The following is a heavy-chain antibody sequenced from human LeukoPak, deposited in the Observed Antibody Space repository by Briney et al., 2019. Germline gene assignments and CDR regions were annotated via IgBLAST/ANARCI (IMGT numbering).Heavy chain of an antibody. D-gene: IGHD2-15*01. V-gene: IGHV1-69*13. J-gene: IGHJ6*04. CDR2: IIPIFGTA. CDR3: ARDSCSGGSCYEGSYYYGMTS. Sequence: SVKVSCKASGGTFSSYAISWVRQAPGQGLEWMGGIIPIFGTANYAQKFQGRVTITADESTSTAYMELSSLRSEDTAVYYCARDSCSGGSCYEGSYYYGMTSGAKGPRSPSPQ. CDR1: GGTFSSYA.